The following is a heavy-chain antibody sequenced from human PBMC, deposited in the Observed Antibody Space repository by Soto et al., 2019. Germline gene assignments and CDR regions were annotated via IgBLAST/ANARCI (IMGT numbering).Heavy chain of an antibody. D-gene: IGHD5-12*01. V-gene: IGHV4-4*02. CDR2: VAQSGYN. Sequence: QVQLQESGPGLVKPSGTLSLTCTVSSGSITSSLWWSWVRQSPGKGREWIGEVAQSGYNHSIPSLMSRLTISLDKSTNRFSLRLTSVTAADTAVYYCARNRYGGYDFDSWGQGSLVTVSS. CDR3: ARNRYGGYDFDS. J-gene: IGHJ4*02. CDR1: SGSITSSLW.